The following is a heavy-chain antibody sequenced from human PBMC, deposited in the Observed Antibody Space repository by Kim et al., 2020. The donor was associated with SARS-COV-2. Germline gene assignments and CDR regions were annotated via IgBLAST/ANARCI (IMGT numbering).Heavy chain of an antibody. CDR2: IKQDGSET. CDR1: GFTFTDYW. CDR3: ARDLNLDH. Sequence: GGSLRLSCAASGFTFTDYWMTWVRQAPGKGLEWVANIKQDGSETYFVDSVRGRFTFSRDNAKNSLFLQMNSLIAEDTAVYYCARDLNLDHWGQGTLVTVS. V-gene: IGHV3-7*01. J-gene: IGHJ4*02.